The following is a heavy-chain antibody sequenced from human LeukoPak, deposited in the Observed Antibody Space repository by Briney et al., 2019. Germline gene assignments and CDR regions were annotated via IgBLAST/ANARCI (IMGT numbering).Heavy chain of an antibody. D-gene: IGHD3-22*01. J-gene: IGHJ1*01. Sequence: DSVKGRFTISGDNCRNTLCLQVNSLGAEDTAVYYCAKDLDDSSGFYSFHHWGQGTLVTVSS. V-gene: IGHV3-23*01. CDR3: AKDLDDSSGFYSFHH.